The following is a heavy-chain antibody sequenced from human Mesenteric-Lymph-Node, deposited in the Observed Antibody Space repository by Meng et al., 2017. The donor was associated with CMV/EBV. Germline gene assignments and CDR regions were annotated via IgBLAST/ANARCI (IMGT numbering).Heavy chain of an antibody. CDR1: GGSVSSGSYY. CDR3: AWGLTMIVFDP. CDR2: IYYSGST. Sequence: SETLSPTCTVSGGSVSSGSYYWSWILQPPGKGLEWTGYIYYSGSTNYNPSLKSRVTISVDTSKNQFSLKLSSVAAADTAVYYCAWGLTMIVFDPWGQGTLVTVSS. J-gene: IGHJ5*02. D-gene: IGHD3-22*01. V-gene: IGHV4-61*01.